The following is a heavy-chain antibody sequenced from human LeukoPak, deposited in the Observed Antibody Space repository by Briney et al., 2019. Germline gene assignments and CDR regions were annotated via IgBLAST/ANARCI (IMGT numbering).Heavy chain of an antibody. V-gene: IGHV4-59*05. Sequence: SETLSLTCTVSGGSISNYYWNWIRQPPGKGLEWIGSIYYSGSTYYNPSHKSRLTISVDTSKNQFSLSLSSVTAADAAVYHCARHSGIGMAQLYFDYWGQGTLVTVSS. CDR2: IYYSGST. J-gene: IGHJ4*02. CDR1: GGSISNYY. D-gene: IGHD1-26*01. CDR3: ARHSGIGMAQLYFDY.